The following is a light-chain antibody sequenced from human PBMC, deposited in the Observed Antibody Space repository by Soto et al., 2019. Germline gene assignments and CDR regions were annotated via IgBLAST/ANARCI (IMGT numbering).Light chain of an antibody. Sequence: SYELTQPLSVSVALGQTASITCGGNNIGTKYVHWYQQKPGQAPMLVIYRDDNRPSGIPERFSGSNSGNTATLTISRAQVGDEADYYCQVWDSSAVVFGGGTKLTVL. V-gene: IGLV3-9*01. CDR2: RDD. CDR1: NIGTKY. J-gene: IGLJ2*01. CDR3: QVWDSSAVV.